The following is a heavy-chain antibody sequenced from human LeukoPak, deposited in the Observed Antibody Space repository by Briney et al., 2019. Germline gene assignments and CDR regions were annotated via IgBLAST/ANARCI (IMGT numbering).Heavy chain of an antibody. V-gene: IGHV7-4-1*02. D-gene: IGHD2-2*01. J-gene: IGHJ4*02. Sequence: GASVKVSCKASGYTLTNYALNWVRQAPGQGLEWMRWINTNTGNPTYAQGFTGRFVFSLDTSVNTAYLQISSLKAEDTAIYYCARVQGYCSTTSCYPHYWGQGTLVTVSS. CDR1: GYTLTNYA. CDR2: INTNTGNP. CDR3: ARVQGYCSTTSCYPHY.